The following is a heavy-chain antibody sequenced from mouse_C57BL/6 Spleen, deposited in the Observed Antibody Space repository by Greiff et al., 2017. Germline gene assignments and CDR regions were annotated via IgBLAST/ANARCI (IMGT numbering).Heavy chain of an antibody. Sequence: EVQLVESGGGLVKPGGSLKLSCAASGFTFSDYGMHWVRQAPEQGLEWVAYISSGSSTINYADTVKGRFTISRDNAKNTLFLQMTSLRSEDAAMYYCAGGGYYGSDWYFDVWGTGTTVTVSS. V-gene: IGHV5-17*01. CDR2: ISSGSSTI. CDR1: GFTFSDYG. D-gene: IGHD1-1*01. J-gene: IGHJ1*03. CDR3: AGGGYYGSDWYFDV.